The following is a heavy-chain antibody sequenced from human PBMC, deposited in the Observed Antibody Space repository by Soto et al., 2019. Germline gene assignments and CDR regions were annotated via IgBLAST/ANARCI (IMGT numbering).Heavy chain of an antibody. D-gene: IGHD1-26*01. CDR1: GFTFSSYA. CDR2: ISYDGSNK. V-gene: IGHV3-30-3*01. Sequence: QVQLVESGGGVVQPGRSLRLSCAASGFTFSSYAMHWVRQAPGKGLEWVAVISYDGSNKYYADSVKGRFTSSRDNSKNTLYLQMNSLRAEDTAVYYCARDRSGSYYRGSAFDIWGQGTMVTVSS. J-gene: IGHJ3*02. CDR3: ARDRSGSYYRGSAFDI.